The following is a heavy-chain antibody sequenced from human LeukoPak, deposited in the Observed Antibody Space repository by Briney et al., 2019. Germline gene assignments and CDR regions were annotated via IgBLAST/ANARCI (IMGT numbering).Heavy chain of an antibody. D-gene: IGHD3-9*01. CDR1: GFTVSSNY. J-gene: IGHJ4*02. CDR2: IYSVGST. Sequence: GGSLRLSCAASGFTVSSNYMSWVRQAPGKGLEWVSIIYSVGSTYYADSVKGGFAISRDHSKNTLYLQMNSLRAEDTAVYYCARGGVLTNYFLDCWGQGALVTVSS. CDR3: ARGGVLTNYFLDC. V-gene: IGHV3-66*01.